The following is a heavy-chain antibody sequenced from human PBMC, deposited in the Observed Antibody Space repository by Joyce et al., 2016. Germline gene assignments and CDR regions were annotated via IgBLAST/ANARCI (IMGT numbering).Heavy chain of an antibody. Sequence: EVHLVESGGGLVQPGGSLRLSCEASGFTFSSSWMTWVRQVPGKGREWVANIDQGGSELYYVDMGKGRFTNSRDNAKNSLVLQMHSLGAEDTAVYHCARDWALNYWGQGTLVTVSS. CDR1: GFTFSSSW. D-gene: IGHD7-27*01. V-gene: IGHV3-7*03. CDR2: IDQGGSEL. J-gene: IGHJ4*02. CDR3: ARDWALNY.